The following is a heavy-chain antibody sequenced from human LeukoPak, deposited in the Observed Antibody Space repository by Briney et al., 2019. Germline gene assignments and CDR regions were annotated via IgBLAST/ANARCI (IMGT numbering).Heavy chain of an antibody. V-gene: IGHV3-74*01. J-gene: IGHJ4*02. CDR3: GTAFEF. D-gene: IGHD5-18*01. Sequence: GGSLRLSCAASGFTVSGTWMHWVRQAPGKGLVWVSRINNDGRSTSYADPVKGRFTISRDNAKNTLYMQMNSLRAEDTAVYYCGTAFEFWGQGTLVTVS. CDR2: INNDGRST. CDR1: GFTVSGTW.